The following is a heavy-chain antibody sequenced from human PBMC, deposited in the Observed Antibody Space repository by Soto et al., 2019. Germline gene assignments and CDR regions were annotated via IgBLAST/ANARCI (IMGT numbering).Heavy chain of an antibody. CDR3: ARAGASSKWLDP. D-gene: IGHD3-10*01. V-gene: IGHV4-59*01. CDR1: GGSISGYY. Sequence: QVQLQESGPGLVKPSETLSLTCTVSGGSISGYYWSWIRQPPGKGLEWSGYIYYTGNTIYNPSLNRQVTMSVDTAKNQFSLHLHYVTAADTAIYYCARAGASSKWLDPWGQGTLVTVSS. J-gene: IGHJ5*02. CDR2: IYYTGNT.